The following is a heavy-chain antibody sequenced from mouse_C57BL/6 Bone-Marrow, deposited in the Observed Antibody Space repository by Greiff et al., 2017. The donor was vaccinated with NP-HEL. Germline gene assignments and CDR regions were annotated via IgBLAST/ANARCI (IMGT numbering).Heavy chain of an antibody. Sequence: VQLQQSGAELARPGASVKLSCKASGYTFTSYGISWVKQRTGQGLEWIGEIYPRSGNTYYNEKFKGKATLTADKSSSTAYMELRSLTSEDSAVYFCAKTDQATFAYWGQGTLVTVSA. CDR1: GYTFTSYG. J-gene: IGHJ3*01. V-gene: IGHV1-81*01. CDR2: IYPRSGNT. CDR3: AKTDQATFAY. D-gene: IGHD3-2*02.